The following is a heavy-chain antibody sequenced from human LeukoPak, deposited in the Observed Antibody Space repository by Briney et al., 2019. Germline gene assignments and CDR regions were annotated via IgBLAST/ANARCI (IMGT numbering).Heavy chain of an antibody. CDR3: ARGVRGFDN. CDR2: IYSDGST. V-gene: IGHV3-53*01. J-gene: IGHJ4*02. CDR1: GFTVSTKY. Sequence: GGSLRLSCAASGFTVSTKYMSWVRQAPGKGLEGVSIIYSDGSTYYADSVKGRFTISRDNSKNSLSLQMNRLRAEDTAFYYCARGVRGFDNWGQGTLVTVSS. D-gene: IGHD3-10*01.